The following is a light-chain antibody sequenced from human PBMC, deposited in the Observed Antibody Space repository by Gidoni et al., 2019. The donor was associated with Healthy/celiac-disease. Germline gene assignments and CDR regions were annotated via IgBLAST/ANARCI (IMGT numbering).Light chain of an antibody. CDR2: EVS. V-gene: IGLV2-14*01. J-gene: IGLJ1*01. Sequence: QSALTQPASVSGSPGPSITISCTGTSSDAGGYNDVSWYQQHPGKAPKLMIDEVSNRPSGVSNRFSGSKSGNTASLTISGLQAEDEADYYCSSYTSSSTPYVFGTGTKVTVL. CDR1: SSDAGGYND. CDR3: SSYTSSSTPYV.